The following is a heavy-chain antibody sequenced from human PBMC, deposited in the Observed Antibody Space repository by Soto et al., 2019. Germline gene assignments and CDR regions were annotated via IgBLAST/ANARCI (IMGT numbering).Heavy chain of an antibody. V-gene: IGHV3-23*01. J-gene: IGHJ4*02. CDR3: AKDQVKVRGVISYSGFDY. D-gene: IGHD3-10*01. CDR2: ISGSGGST. CDR1: GFTFSSYA. Sequence: GGSLRLSCAASGFTFSSYAMSWVRQAPGKGLEWVSAISGSGGSTYYADSVKGRFTISRDNSKNTLYLQMNSLRAEDTAVYYCAKDQVKVRGVISYSGFDYWGQGTLVTVSS.